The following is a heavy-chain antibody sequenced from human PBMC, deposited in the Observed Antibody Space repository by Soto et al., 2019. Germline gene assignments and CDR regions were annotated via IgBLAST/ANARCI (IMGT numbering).Heavy chain of an antibody. D-gene: IGHD6-25*01. J-gene: IGHJ5*02. CDR2: MNPNRSNT. CDR1: GYTFTSYD. Sequence: QVQLVQSGAEVKKPGASVKVSCKASGYTFTSYDINWVRQATGQGLEWMGWMNPNRSNTADTQKSKGRTTKTSNTSISPAYMELSSMRYEDPAVYYCARESRDGYDTWGQGPLVTVSS. V-gene: IGHV1-8*01. CDR3: ARESRDGYDT.